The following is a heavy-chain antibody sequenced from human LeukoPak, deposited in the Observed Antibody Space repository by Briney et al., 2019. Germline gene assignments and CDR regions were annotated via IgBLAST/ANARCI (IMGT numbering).Heavy chain of an antibody. CDR2: INNDGSST. CDR3: ARDLRYYYDSSGYYFDY. V-gene: IGHV3-74*01. CDR1: GFTFSNYW. D-gene: IGHD3-22*01. Sequence: PGRSLRLSCAASGFTFSNYWMHWVRQAPGKGLVWVSRINNDGSSTIYADSVKGRFTISRDNAKNTLYLQMNSLRAEDTAVYYCARDLRYYYDSSGYYFDYWGQGALVTVSS. J-gene: IGHJ4*02.